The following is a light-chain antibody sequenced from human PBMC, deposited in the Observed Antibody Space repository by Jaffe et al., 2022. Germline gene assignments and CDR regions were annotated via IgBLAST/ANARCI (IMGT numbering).Light chain of an antibody. Sequence: EVLLTQSPATLSLSPGDRATLSCRASQSVSSYLAWYQQKPGQAPRLFIYDASKRATGIPARFSGSGSGTDFTLTISSLEPEDFAVYFCQQRSTWPRTFGQGTKVEIK. V-gene: IGKV3-11*01. CDR2: DAS. J-gene: IGKJ1*01. CDR3: QQRSTWPRT. CDR1: QSVSSY.